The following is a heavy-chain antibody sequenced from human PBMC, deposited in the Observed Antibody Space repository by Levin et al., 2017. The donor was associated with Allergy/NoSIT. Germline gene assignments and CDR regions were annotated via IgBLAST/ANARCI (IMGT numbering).Heavy chain of an antibody. CDR1: GFTFSSYW. Sequence: ETLSLTCAASGFTFSSYWMSWVRQAPGKGLEWVANIKQDGSEKYYVDSVKGRFTISRDNAKNSLYLQMNSLRAEDTAVYYCTRGASGGYWGQGTLVTVSS. CDR3: TRGASGGY. V-gene: IGHV3-7*04. D-gene: IGHD3-10*01. CDR2: IKQDGSEK. J-gene: IGHJ4*02.